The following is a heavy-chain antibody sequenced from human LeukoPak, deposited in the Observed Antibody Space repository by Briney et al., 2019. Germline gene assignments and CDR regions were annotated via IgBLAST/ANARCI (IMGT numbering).Heavy chain of an antibody. D-gene: IGHD1-14*01. Sequence: PGGSLRLSCAASGFVFNSHSMHWVRQAPGKGLECVSAISSNGGSTYYANSVKGRFTISRDNSNNTLYLQMGSLRAEDTALYYCAREEPAGSTDYWGQGILVTVSS. CDR2: ISSNGGST. CDR3: AREEPAGSTDY. V-gene: IGHV3-64*01. J-gene: IGHJ4*02. CDR1: GFVFNSHS.